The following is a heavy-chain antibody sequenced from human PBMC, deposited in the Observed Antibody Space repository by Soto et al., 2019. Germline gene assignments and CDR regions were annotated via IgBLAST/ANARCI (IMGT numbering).Heavy chain of an antibody. J-gene: IGHJ4*02. CDR2: INSDSLYI. CDR3: ARDDPSAEITPFDY. V-gene: IGHV3-21*06. D-gene: IGHD1-20*01. CDR1: GFTFSRYS. Sequence: EVQLVKSGGGLVKPGGSLRLSCAASGFTFSRYSMNWVRQAPGTGLEWVSSINSDSLYIYYADSVKGRLTIARENAENSLYLQRNSLRAEDTAVYYCARDDPSAEITPFDYWGQGTLVTVSS.